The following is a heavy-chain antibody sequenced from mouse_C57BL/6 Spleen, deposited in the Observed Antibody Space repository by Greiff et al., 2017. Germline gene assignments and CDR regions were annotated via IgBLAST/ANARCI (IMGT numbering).Heavy chain of an antibody. CDR2: IYPGDGDT. CDR3: ARSSGYGYFDY. J-gene: IGHJ2*01. CDR1: GYAFSSYW. D-gene: IGHD3-2*02. V-gene: IGHV1-80*01. Sequence: VKLQQSGAELVKPGASVKISCKASGYAFSSYWMNWVKQRPGKGLEWIGQIYPGDGDTNYNGKFKGKATLTADKSSSTAYMQLSSLTSEDSAVYFCARSSGYGYFDYWGQGTTLTVSS.